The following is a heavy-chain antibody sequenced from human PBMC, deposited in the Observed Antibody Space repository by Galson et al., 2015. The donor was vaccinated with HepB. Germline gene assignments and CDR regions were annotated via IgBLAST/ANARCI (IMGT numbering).Heavy chain of an antibody. CDR2: FDPEDGET. J-gene: IGHJ4*02. D-gene: IGHD3-3*01. CDR1: GYTLTELS. V-gene: IGHV1-24*01. Sequence: SVKVSCKVSGYTLTELSMHWVRQAPGKGLEWMGGFDPEDGETIYAQKFQGRVTMTEDTSTDTAYMELSSLRSEDTAVYYCATYIDYSKTGGFWSGYCSYWGQGTLVTVSS. CDR3: ATYIDYSKTGGFWSGYCSY.